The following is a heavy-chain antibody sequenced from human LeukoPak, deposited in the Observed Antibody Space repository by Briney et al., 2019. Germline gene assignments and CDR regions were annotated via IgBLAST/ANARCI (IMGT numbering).Heavy chain of an antibody. V-gene: IGHV1-2*02. CDR2: INPNTGVT. D-gene: IGHD3-16*01. J-gene: IGHJ4*02. Sequence: GASVKVSCKSSGYSFIAYYVHWVRQAPGGGLEWMGWINPNTGVTNYAQNFQGRVTMTRHTSMTTVYLELSRLRSDDTAVYFCARELYTDQPWGRGEGLDYWGQGTLVTVSS. CDR3: ARELYTDQPWGRGEGLDY. CDR1: GYSFIAYY.